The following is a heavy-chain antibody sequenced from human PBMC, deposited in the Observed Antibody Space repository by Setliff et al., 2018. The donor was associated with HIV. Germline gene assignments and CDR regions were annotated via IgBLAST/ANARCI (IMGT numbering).Heavy chain of an antibody. CDR1: GYTFTGYY. J-gene: IGHJ3*02. CDR2: IIPNSGGT. D-gene: IGHD2-8*01. Sequence: ASVKVSCKASGYTFTGYYIHWVRQAPGQGLEWMGRIIPNSGGTSYAQKFQDRVTMTRDTSISTAYMELSRPRSDDTAVYYCATKVYCTNGVCLDAFDIWGQGTTVTVSS. CDR3: ATKVYCTNGVCLDAFDI. V-gene: IGHV1-2*06.